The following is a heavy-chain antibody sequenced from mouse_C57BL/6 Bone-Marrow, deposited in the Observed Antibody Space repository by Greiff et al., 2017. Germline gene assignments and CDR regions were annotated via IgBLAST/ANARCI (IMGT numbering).Heavy chain of an antibody. D-gene: IGHD1-1*01. CDR1: GFTFSSYG. V-gene: IGHV5-6*01. CDR3: ASYYYGSKGYDV. J-gene: IGHJ1*03. Sequence: EVQRVESGGDLVKPGGSLKLSCAASGFTFSSYGMSWVRQTPDKRLEWVATISSGGSYTYYPDSVKGRFTISRDNAKNTLYLQMSSLKSEDTAMYYCASYYYGSKGYDVWGTGTTVTVSS. CDR2: ISSGGSYT.